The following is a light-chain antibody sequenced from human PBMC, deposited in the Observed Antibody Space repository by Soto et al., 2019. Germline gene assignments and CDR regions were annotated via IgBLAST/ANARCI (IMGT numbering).Light chain of an antibody. CDR3: QHYNTYSKA. V-gene: IGKV1-5*01. CDR1: QSVAYW. J-gene: IGKJ3*01. Sequence: DIQMTQSPSTLSGSVGDRVTITCRASQSVAYWLAWYQQKPGKAPSLLIYDGSTLATGVPPRFSGGGFGTEFTLNISSVQPDDSALYYCQHYNTYSKAFGPGTKVDIK. CDR2: DGS.